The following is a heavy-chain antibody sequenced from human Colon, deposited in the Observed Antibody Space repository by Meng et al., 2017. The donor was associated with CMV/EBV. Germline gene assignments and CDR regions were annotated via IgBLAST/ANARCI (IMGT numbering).Heavy chain of an antibody. Sequence: GGSLRLSCAASGFTFSNYAMSWVRQAPGKGLEWVSAISGGGTTTFYADSVKGRYTISRDNSKNTLYLQMNSLRAEDTAVYYCVRCSSTSCYRGNWFDPWGQGTLVTVSS. V-gene: IGHV3-23*01. CDR3: VRCSSTSCYRGNWFDP. CDR1: GFTFSNYA. CDR2: ISGGGTTT. J-gene: IGHJ5*02. D-gene: IGHD2-2*01.